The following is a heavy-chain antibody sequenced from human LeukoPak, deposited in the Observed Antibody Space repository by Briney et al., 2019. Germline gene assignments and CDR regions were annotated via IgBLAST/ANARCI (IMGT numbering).Heavy chain of an antibody. Sequence: SETLSLTCTVSGGSISSYYWSWIRQPPGKGLEWIGYIYYSGSTNYNPSLKSRVTISVDTSKNQFSLKLSSVTAADTAVYYCARLHTVTTNPYYYYYYGMDVWGQGTTVTASS. CDR3: ARLHTVTTNPYYYYYYGMDV. CDR2: IYYSGST. V-gene: IGHV4-59*08. CDR1: GGSISSYY. J-gene: IGHJ6*02. D-gene: IGHD4-17*01.